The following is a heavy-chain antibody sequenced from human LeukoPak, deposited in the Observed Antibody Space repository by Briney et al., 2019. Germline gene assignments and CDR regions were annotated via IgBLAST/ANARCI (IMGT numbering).Heavy chain of an antibody. CDR1: GFTFSSYG. Sequence: GGSLRLSCAASGFTFSSYGMHWVRQAPGKGLEWVAYIQYDRTNEQYAHSVKGRFRISRDNSNNILYLQMNSLRTEDTAVYYCAKDRCSNGIGCYYYYMEVWGKGTTVTISS. CDR2: IQYDRTNE. J-gene: IGHJ6*03. D-gene: IGHD2-8*01. V-gene: IGHV3-30*02. CDR3: AKDRCSNGIGCYYYYMEV.